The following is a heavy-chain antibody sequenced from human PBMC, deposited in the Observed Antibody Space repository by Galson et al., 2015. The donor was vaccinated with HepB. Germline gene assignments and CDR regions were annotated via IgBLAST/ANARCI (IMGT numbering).Heavy chain of an antibody. CDR1: GYSFTSYW. V-gene: IGHV5-10-1*01. J-gene: IGHJ4*02. D-gene: IGHD2-2*01. Sequence: QSGAEVKKPGESLRVSCTGSGYSFTSYWITWVRQMPGKGLEWMGRIDPSDSYTNYSPSFQGHVTISADKSIGTAYLQWSSLKASDTAMYYCASRDCDSTTCSTYYFDYWGQGTLVTVSS. CDR2: IDPSDSYT. CDR3: ASRDCDSTTCSTYYFDY.